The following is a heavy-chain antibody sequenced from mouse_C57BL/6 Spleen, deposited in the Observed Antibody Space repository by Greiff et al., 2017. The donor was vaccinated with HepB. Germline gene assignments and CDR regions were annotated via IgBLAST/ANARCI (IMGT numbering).Heavy chain of an antibody. CDR2: IYPGDGDT. D-gene: IGHD1-1*01. CDR3: ARRGITTVVENWYFDV. V-gene: IGHV1-82*01. J-gene: IGHJ1*03. CDR1: GYAFSSSW. Sequence: QVQLQQSGPELVKPGASVKISCKASGYAFSSSWMNWVKQRPGKGLEWIGRIYPGDGDTNYNGKFKGKATLTADKSSSTAYMQLSSLTSEDSAVYFCARRGITTVVENWYFDVWGTGTTVTVSS.